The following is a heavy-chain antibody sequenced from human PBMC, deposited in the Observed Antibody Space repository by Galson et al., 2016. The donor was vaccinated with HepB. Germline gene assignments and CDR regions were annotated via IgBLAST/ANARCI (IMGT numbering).Heavy chain of an antibody. V-gene: IGHV4-38-2*02. Sequence: ETLSLTCTVSGYSISSGYFWGWIRQPPGKGLEWIGSMYRSGSSYYNPSLKSRVTILVDTSKNQFSLKLSSVTATDTAVYYCARDRRLGGDQLLLDSFWFDPGGQGTLVTVSS. J-gene: IGHJ5*02. CDR1: GYSISSGYF. CDR3: ARDRRLGGDQLLLDSFWFDP. CDR2: MYRSGSS. D-gene: IGHD2-2*01.